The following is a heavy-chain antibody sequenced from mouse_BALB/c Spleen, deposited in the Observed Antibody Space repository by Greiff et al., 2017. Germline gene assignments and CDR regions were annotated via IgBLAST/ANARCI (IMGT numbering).Heavy chain of an antibody. V-gene: IGHV5-17*02. J-gene: IGHJ3*01. D-gene: IGHD1-1*01. CDR2: ISSGSSTS. Sequence: EVQLEESGGGLVQPGGSLKLSCAASGFTFSSFGMHWVRQAPEKGLEWVAYISSGSSTSYYADTVKGRFTISRDNPKNTLFLQMTSLRSEDTAMYYCARAYYGGSYGLLAYWGQGTLVTVSA. CDR1: GFTFSSFG. CDR3: ARAYYGGSYGLLAY.